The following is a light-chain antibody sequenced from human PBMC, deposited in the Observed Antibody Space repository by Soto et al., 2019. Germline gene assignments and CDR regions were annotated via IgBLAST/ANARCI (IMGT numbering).Light chain of an antibody. CDR1: SSNIGAGYD. V-gene: IGLV1-40*01. Sequence: QAVVTQPPSVSGAPGQRVTISCTGSSSNIGAGYDVHWYQQLPGTAPKLLIYDNSNRPSGVPDRFSGSKSGTSASLAITGLQAEDEADYYCQSYDRSLSGFWVFGGGTKLTVL. J-gene: IGLJ3*02. CDR3: QSYDRSLSGFWV. CDR2: DNS.